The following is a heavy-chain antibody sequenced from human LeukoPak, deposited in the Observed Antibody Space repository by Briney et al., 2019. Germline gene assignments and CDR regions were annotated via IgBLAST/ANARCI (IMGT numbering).Heavy chain of an antibody. CDR1: GYSFTSYW. CDR3: ARRGIAVAGHFDY. Sequence: GEALQISFKGSGYSFTSYWIGWVRPMPGKGLEWMGIIYPGDSDTRYSPSFQGQVTISADKSISTAYLQWSSLKASDTAMYYCARRGIAVAGHFDYWGQGTLVTVSS. D-gene: IGHD6-19*01. V-gene: IGHV5-51*01. J-gene: IGHJ4*02. CDR2: IYPGDSDT.